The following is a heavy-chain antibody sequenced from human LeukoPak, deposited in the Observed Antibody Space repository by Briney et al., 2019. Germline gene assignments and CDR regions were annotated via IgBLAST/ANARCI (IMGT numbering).Heavy chain of an antibody. Sequence: GGSLRLSCVTSGFTFSTYAMTWVRQAPGKGPEWVSSINNSGGTTDYSDSVKGRFTVSRDNGKNSLYLQMNSLRAEDTAVYYCAREGGFDIWGQGTMVTVSS. CDR1: GFTFSTYA. J-gene: IGHJ3*02. V-gene: IGHV3-23*01. CDR3: AREGGFDI. CDR2: INNSGGTT.